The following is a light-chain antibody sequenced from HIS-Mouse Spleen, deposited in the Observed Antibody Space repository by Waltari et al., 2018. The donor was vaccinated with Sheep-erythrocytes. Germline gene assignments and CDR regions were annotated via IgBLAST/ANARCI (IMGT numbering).Light chain of an antibody. CDR2: DVS. CDR1: SSDVGGYNH. Sequence: QSARTQPRSVSGSPGQSVTISCTGTSSDVGGYNHVSWYQQHPGKAPNLMIYDVSKRPSGVPDRFSGSKSGNTASLTISGLQAEDEADYYCCSYAGSYTFVVFGGGTKLTVL. CDR3: CSYAGSYTFVV. V-gene: IGLV2-11*01. J-gene: IGLJ2*01.